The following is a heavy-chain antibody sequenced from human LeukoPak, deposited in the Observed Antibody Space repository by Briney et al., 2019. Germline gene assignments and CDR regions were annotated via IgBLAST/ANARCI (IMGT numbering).Heavy chain of an antibody. CDR3: AKDSVTDHIIKNSGIAAAGSLDY. CDR1: GFTFSNYG. J-gene: IGHJ4*02. CDR2: ISYDGSNQ. D-gene: IGHD6-13*01. Sequence: PGGSLRLSCAASGFTFSNYGMHWVRQAPGKGLEWVALISYDGSNQYYADSVKGRFTISRDNSKNTLYLQMNSLRAEDTAVYYCAKDSVTDHIIKNSGIAAAGSLDYWGQGTLVTVSS. V-gene: IGHV3-30*18.